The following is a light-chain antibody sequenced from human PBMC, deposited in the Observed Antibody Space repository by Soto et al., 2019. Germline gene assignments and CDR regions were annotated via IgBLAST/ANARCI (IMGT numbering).Light chain of an antibody. CDR1: SSNIGNNA. V-gene: IGLV1-36*01. Sequence: QSVLTQPPSVSEAPRQRVTISCSGSSSNIGNNAVNWYQQLPGKAPKLLIYYDDLLPSGVSDRFSGSKSGTSASLAISGLQSEDEVDYYCAAWDDSLNGYVFGTGSKLTV. J-gene: IGLJ1*01. CDR3: AAWDDSLNGYV. CDR2: YDD.